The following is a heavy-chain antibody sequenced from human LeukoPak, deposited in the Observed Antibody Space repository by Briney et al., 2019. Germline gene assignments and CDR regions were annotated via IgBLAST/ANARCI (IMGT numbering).Heavy chain of an antibody. CDR2: INHSGST. CDR1: GGSFSGYY. J-gene: IGHJ5*02. Sequence: PSETLSLTCAVYGGSFSGYYWSWIRQPPGKGLEWIGEINHSGSTNYNPSLKSRVTISVDTSKNQFSLKLSSVTAADTAVYYCARGPNWFDPGGQGTLVTVSS. CDR3: ARGPNWFDP. V-gene: IGHV4-34*01.